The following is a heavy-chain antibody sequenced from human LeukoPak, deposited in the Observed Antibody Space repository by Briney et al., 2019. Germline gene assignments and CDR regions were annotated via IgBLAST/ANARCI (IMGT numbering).Heavy chain of an antibody. D-gene: IGHD3-3*01. Sequence: SETLSLTCTVSGDVSGGSISSYYWSWIRQPPGKGLEWIGYIYYSGSTNYNPSLKSRVTISVDTSKNQFSLKLSSVTAADTAVYYCARGWTGDDFWSGYYHDNWFDPWGQGTLVTVSS. J-gene: IGHJ5*02. V-gene: IGHV4-59*01. CDR3: ARGWTGDDFWSGYYHDNWFDP. CDR2: IYYSGST. CDR1: GGSISSYY.